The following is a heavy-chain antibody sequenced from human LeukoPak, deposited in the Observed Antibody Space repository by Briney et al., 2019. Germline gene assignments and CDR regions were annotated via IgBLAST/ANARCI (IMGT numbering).Heavy chain of an antibody. Sequence: ASVKVSCKASGYTFTGYYMHWVRQAPGQGLEWMGWINPNSGGTNYAQKFQGRVTMTRDTSISTAYMELSRLRSDDTAVYYCARDRSSYYDSSGSDHWGQGTLVTVSS. J-gene: IGHJ5*02. D-gene: IGHD3-22*01. CDR3: ARDRSSYYDSSGSDH. CDR1: GYTFTGYY. CDR2: INPNSGGT. V-gene: IGHV1-2*02.